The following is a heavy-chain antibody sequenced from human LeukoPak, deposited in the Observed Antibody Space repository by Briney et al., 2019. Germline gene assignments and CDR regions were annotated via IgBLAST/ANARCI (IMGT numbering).Heavy chain of an antibody. Sequence: KPGGTLRVSCAAPGFTFSSYGMNWLLQDPGKGVEWVSSNSSSSNYIYYADAVKGRFTISRDNAKNSLYLQMNSLRAEDTAVYYCASLEDYYYYMDVWGKGTTVTVSS. D-gene: IGHD3-3*01. CDR3: ASLEDYYYYMDV. CDR2: NSSSSNYI. CDR1: GFTFSSYG. J-gene: IGHJ6*03. V-gene: IGHV3-21*01.